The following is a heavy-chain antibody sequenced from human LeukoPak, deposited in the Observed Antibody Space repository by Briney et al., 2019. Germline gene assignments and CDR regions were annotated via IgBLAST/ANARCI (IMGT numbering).Heavy chain of an antibody. CDR2: IIPIFGTA. CDR3: ASSYCSSTSCYQSLEDY. Sequence: SVKVSCKASGGTFSSYAISWVRQAPGQGLEWMGRIIPIFGTANYAQKFQGRVTITADESTSTAYMELSSLRSEDTAVYYCASSYCSSTSCYQSLEDYCGQGTLVTVSS. D-gene: IGHD2-2*01. J-gene: IGHJ4*02. CDR1: GGTFSSYA. V-gene: IGHV1-69*15.